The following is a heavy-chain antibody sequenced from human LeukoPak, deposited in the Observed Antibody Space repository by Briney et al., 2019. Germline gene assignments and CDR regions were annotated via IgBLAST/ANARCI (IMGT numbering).Heavy chain of an antibody. D-gene: IGHD6-13*01. CDR1: GYTFTSYG. Sequence: ASVKVSCKASGYTFTSYGISWVRQAPGQGLEWMGWISAYNGNTNYAQKLQGRVTMTTDTSTSTAYMELSSLRSEDTAVYYCAREGRVWKSSSWYYFDYWGQGTLVTVSS. CDR3: AREGRVWKSSSWYYFDY. CDR2: ISAYNGNT. V-gene: IGHV1-18*01. J-gene: IGHJ4*02.